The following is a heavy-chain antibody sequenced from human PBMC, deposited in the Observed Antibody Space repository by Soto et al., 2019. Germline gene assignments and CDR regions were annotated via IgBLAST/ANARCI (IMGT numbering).Heavy chain of an antibody. CDR1: GFTVSSNY. CDR2: IYSGGST. D-gene: IGHD4-17*01. CDR3: ARDRYGSNSGGDYYGMDV. J-gene: IGHJ6*02. Sequence: PGGTLRLSCAASGFTVSSNYMSWVRQAPGKGLEWVSVIYSGGSTYYADSVKGRFTISRDNSKNTLYLQMNSLRAEDTAVYCCARDRYGSNSGGDYYGMDVWGQATTVTVSS. V-gene: IGHV3-53*01.